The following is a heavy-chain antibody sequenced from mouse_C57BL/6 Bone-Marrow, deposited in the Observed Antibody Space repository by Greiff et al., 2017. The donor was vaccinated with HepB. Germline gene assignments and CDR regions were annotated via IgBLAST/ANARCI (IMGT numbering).Heavy chain of an antibody. CDR2: ISNGGGST. J-gene: IGHJ4*01. Sequence: EVKLMESGGGLVQPGGSLKLSCAASGFTFSDYYMYWVRQTPEKRLEWVAYISNGGGSTYYPDTVKGRFTISRDNAKNTLYLQRSRLKSEDTAMYYCARQGYYAMDYWGQGTSVTVAS. V-gene: IGHV5-12*01. CDR3: ARQGYYAMDY. CDR1: GFTFSDYY.